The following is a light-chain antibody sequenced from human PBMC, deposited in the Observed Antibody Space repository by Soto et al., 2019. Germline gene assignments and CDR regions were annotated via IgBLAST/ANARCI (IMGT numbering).Light chain of an antibody. V-gene: IGKV3-20*01. CDR3: QQYGSSPLAYT. CDR1: QSVSSSY. J-gene: IGKJ2*01. Sequence: EIVLTQSPGTLSLSPGERATLSCRASQSVSSSYLAWYQQKPGQAPRLLIYGASSRATGIPDRFSGSGSGTDFTLTISRLELEDFAVYYCQQYGSSPLAYTFGQGTKLEIK. CDR2: GAS.